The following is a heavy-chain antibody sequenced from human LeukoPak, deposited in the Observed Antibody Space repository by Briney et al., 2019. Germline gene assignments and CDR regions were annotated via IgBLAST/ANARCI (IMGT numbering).Heavy chain of an antibody. CDR2: MNPNSGNT. V-gene: IGHV1-8*01. Sequence: ASVKVSCTASGYTFTSYDINWVRQATGQGLEWMGWMNPNSGNTGYAQKFQGRVTMTRNTSISTAYMELSSLRSEDTAVYYCARGFNRLTYYYDSSGYYVDWRQGTLVTVYS. CDR3: ARGFNRLTYYYDSSGYYVD. CDR1: GYTFTSYD. J-gene: IGHJ4*02. D-gene: IGHD3-22*01.